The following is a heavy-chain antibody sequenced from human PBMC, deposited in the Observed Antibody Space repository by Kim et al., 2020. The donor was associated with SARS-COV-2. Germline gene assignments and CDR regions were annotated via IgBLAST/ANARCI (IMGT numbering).Heavy chain of an antibody. CDR2: SPTDGNNK. Sequence: GGSLRLSCAASGFMLSNYGMHWVRQAPGQGLEWVARSPTDGNNKYYADSVKGRFTISRDNSKNTLYLQMNSLTPEDTAVYYCAKGRVGGNPHSSDIWGHGTMVTVSS. J-gene: IGHJ3*02. CDR1: GFMLSNYG. V-gene: IGHV3-30*18. D-gene: IGHD2-15*01. CDR3: AKGRVGGNPHSSDI.